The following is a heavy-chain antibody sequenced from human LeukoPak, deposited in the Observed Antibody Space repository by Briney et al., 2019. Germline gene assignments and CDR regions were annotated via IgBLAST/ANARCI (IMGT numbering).Heavy chain of an antibody. D-gene: IGHD3-10*01. J-gene: IGHJ4*02. CDR3: ARVNGGSGSNPFDY. V-gene: IGHV3-21*04. Sequence: GGSLRLSCAASGFTFSTYRMNWVRQAPGKGLEWVSSITSSSSHIYYADSVKGRFTISRDNAKNSLYLQMNSLRAEDTAVYYCARVNGGSGSNPFDYWGQGTLVTVSS. CDR2: ITSSSSHI. CDR1: GFTFSTYR.